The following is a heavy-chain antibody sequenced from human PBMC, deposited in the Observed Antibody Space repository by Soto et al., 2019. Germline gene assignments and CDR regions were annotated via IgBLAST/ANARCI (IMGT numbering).Heavy chain of an antibody. CDR1: GGSFSGYY. V-gene: IGHV4-34*01. CDR2: INHSGST. Sequence: QVQLQQWGAGLLKPSETLSLTCAGYGGSFSGYYWSWIRQPPGKGLEWIGEINHSGSTNYNPSLKSRVTISVDTSKNQFSLKLSSVTAADTAVYYCARGGSHQLVRVRYMDVWGKGTTVTVSS. D-gene: IGHD6-13*01. J-gene: IGHJ6*03. CDR3: ARGGSHQLVRVRYMDV.